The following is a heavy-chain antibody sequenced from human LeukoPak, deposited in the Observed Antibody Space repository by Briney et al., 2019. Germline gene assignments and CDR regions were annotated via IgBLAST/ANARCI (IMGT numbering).Heavy chain of an antibody. CDR1: GFTFSSYS. Sequence: GGSLRLSCAASGFTFSSYSMYWVRQAPGKGLEWVSYISSSSSTIHYAESVRGRFTISRDNAKNSLYLQMNSLRAEDTAVYYCARGGVSYGYFDYWGQGTLVTVSS. D-gene: IGHD3-10*01. J-gene: IGHJ4*02. CDR3: ARGGVSYGYFDY. CDR2: ISSSSSTI. V-gene: IGHV3-48*01.